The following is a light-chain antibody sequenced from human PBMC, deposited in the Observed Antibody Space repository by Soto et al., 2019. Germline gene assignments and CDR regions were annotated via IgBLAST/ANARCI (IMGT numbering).Light chain of an antibody. CDR1: QDIRNT. J-gene: IGKJ1*01. CDR2: AAS. V-gene: IGKV1-6*01. CDR3: LQHYNFSWT. Sequence: AIQMTQSPSSLSASVGDRVTISCRASQDIRNTLAWYQQKPGEAPKLLIFAASNLQSGVPPRFSGSGSVTDFTLAITSLQPEDFATYYCLQHYNFSWTFGQGTKVDI.